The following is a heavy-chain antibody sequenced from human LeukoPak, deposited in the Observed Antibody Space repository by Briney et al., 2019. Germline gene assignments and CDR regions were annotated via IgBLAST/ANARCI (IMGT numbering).Heavy chain of an antibody. Sequence: GGSLRLSCATSGFTFRSHWMHWVRQAPGGGLVWVSLIDTDGRSITYGDPAKGRFTVSRDSATLFLQMTSLRVEDTAIYYCARGTATPAGIDFWGQGILVTVSS. V-gene: IGHV3-74*01. CDR2: IDTDGRSI. J-gene: IGHJ4*02. CDR1: GFTFRSHW. D-gene: IGHD2-2*01. CDR3: ARGTATPAGIDF.